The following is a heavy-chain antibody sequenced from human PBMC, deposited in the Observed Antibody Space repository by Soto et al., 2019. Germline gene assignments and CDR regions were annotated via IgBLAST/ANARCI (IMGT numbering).Heavy chain of an antibody. CDR1: GGSISSYY. CDR2: IYHGGGT. Sequence: SETLSLTCTVSGGSISSYYCSWFRQPPGKGLEWIGHIYHGGGTIYNPSLKNRVTILVDTSKNQFSLKLSSVTAADTAVYYCARDQSGHHYLDYWGRGTLVTVSS. CDR3: ARDQSGHHYLDY. J-gene: IGHJ4*02. D-gene: IGHD3-3*01. V-gene: IGHV4-59*01.